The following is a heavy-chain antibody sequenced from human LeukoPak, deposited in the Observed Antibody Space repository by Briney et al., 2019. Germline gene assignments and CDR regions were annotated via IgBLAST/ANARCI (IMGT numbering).Heavy chain of an antibody. CDR3: ARDNVPYSSSWFFDY. CDR2: INPNSGGT. J-gene: IGHJ4*02. V-gene: IGHV1-2*02. D-gene: IGHD6-13*01. CDR1: GYTFTGYY. Sequence: ASVKVSCKASGYTFTGYYTHWVRQAPGQGLEWMGWINPNSGGTNYAQKFQGRVTMTRDTSISTAYMELSRLRSDDTAVYYCARDNVPYSSSWFFDYWGQGTLVTVSS.